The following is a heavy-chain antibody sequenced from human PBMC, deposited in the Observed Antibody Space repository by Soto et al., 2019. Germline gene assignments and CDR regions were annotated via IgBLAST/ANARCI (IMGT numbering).Heavy chain of an antibody. V-gene: IGHV1-3*04. D-gene: IGHD3-10*01. Sequence: QVQLVQSGAEVKKPGASVKVSCKASGYTFTSYAIHWVRQAPGQRLEWLGWINTGSGNTKFSQNFQGRVTITRDTSANTAFMELSRLRSEDTAVYYCARRGTVVLPQDWFDPWGQGTLVTVSS. CDR3: ARRGTVVLPQDWFDP. CDR2: INTGSGNT. CDR1: GYTFTSYA. J-gene: IGHJ5*02.